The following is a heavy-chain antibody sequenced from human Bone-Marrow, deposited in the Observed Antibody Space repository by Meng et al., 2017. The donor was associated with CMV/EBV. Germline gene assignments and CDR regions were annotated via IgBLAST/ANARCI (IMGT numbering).Heavy chain of an antibody. V-gene: IGHV3-11*04. J-gene: IGHJ6*01. CDR1: GFTFSDYY. CDR2: ISSSGSTI. Sequence: GESLKISCAASGFTFSDYYMSWIRQAPGKGLEWVSYISSSGSTIYYADSVKGRFTISRDNAKNSLYLQMNSLRAEDTAVYYCARGVTILGGGVGGLFDYYYYYGMAVWGQGHTVHVYS. CDR3: ARGVTILGGGVGGLFDYYYYYGMAV. D-gene: IGHD1-26*01.